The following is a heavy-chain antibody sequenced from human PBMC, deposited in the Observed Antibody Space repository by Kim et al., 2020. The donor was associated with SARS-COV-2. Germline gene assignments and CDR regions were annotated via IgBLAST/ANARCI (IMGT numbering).Heavy chain of an antibody. CDR1: GGSFSGYY. CDR2: INHSGST. V-gene: IGHV4-34*01. Sequence: SETLSLTCAVYGGSFSGYYWSWIRQPPGKGLEWIGEINHSGSTNYNPSLKSRVTISVDTSKNQFSLKLSSVTAADTAVYYCARGYALTGYYGFDYWGQGTLVTVSS. CDR3: ARGYALTGYYGFDY. D-gene: IGHD3-9*01. J-gene: IGHJ4*02.